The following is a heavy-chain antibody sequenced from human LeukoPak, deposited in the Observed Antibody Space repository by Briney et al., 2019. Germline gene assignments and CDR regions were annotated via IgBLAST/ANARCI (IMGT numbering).Heavy chain of an antibody. CDR2: ISSNGGST. Sequence: GGSLRLSCAASGFTFSSYAMHWVRQAPGKGLEYVSAISSNGGSTYYANSVKGRFTISRDNSKNTLYLQMGSLRAEDMAVYYCARGLGYYYDSSGPDYWGQGTLVTVSS. J-gene: IGHJ4*02. D-gene: IGHD3-22*01. CDR1: GFTFSSYA. V-gene: IGHV3-64*01. CDR3: ARGLGYYYDSSGPDY.